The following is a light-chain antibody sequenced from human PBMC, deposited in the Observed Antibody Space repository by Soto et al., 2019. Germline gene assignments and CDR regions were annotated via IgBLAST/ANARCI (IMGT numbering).Light chain of an antibody. V-gene: IGKV1-5*01. CDR3: QQYDTYWT. Sequence: DIQMTQFPSTLSASVRDRVTITCRASQSILSWLAWYQHTPGKAPKLLIYDASSLESGVQSRFSGSRSGTEFTLTISSLQPDDIATYFCQQYDTYWTFGQGTKVDIK. CDR2: DAS. CDR1: QSILSW. J-gene: IGKJ1*01.